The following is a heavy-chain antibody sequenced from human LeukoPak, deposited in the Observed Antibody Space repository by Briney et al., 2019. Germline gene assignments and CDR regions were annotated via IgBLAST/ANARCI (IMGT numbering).Heavy chain of an antibody. CDR2: ISYDGSNK. J-gene: IGHJ4*02. V-gene: IGHV3-30-3*01. D-gene: IGHD2-21*01. CDR1: GFTFSNAW. Sequence: GGSLRLSCAASGFTFSNAWMSWVRQAPGKGLEWVAVISYDGSNKYYADSVKGRFTISRDNSKNTLYLQMNSLRAEDTAVFYCARGSLGSSTSSDCCPLDYWGQGALVTVSS. CDR3: ARGSLGSSTSSDCCPLDY.